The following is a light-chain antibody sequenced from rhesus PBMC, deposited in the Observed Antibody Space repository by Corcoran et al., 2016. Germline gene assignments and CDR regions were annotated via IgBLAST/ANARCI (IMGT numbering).Light chain of an antibody. J-gene: IGKJ1*01. CDR2: GAS. CDR3: QKYSSSPWT. CDR1: QSVSSY. Sequence: QVILTQSPATLSLSPGERATLSCRASQSVSSYLAWYQQKPGPAPRLLIYGASRRATGIPDRFSGSGAGTEFTLTISSLEPEDFAVYYCQKYSSSPWTFGQGTKVEIK. V-gene: IGKV3-53*01.